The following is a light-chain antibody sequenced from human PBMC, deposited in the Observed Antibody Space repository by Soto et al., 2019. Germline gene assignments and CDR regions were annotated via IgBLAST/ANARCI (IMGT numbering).Light chain of an antibody. CDR3: QQYDSFSVT. Sequence: DIQRTQSPSTLSASVGDRVTIPCRASQSVNKWLAWFQQKPGKVPKLLIFDASTLQTGVPSRFGGGGSGTEFTLTISGLQPDDFATYYCQQYDSFSVTFGQGTRLEIK. CDR1: QSVNKW. V-gene: IGKV1-5*01. CDR2: DAS. J-gene: IGKJ5*01.